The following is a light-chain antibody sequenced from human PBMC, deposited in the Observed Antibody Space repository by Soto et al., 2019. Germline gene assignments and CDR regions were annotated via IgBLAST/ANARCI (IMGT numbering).Light chain of an antibody. J-gene: IGKJ5*01. V-gene: IGKV1-5*03. CDR2: KAS. CDR1: QSISNY. CDR3: QQYSTYPIN. Sequence: DIQMTQSPSSLSASVGERVTITCRASQSISNYLNWYQQKPGKAPKLLIYKASNLESGLPSRFTGSGSGTEFTLTISSLQSDDFATYYCQQYSTYPINFGQGTRLEIK.